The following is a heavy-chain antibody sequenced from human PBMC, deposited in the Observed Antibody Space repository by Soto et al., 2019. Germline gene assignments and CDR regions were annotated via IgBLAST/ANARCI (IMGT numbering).Heavy chain of an antibody. CDR1: GFTFSAFA. CDR3: AKDPPSEKTPLDYGMDV. D-gene: IGHD2-15*01. CDR2: ISASAGST. Sequence: PGGSLRLSCAASGFTFSAFAMSWVRQAPGKGLDWVSFISASAGSTYYSNSVKGRFTISRDNSKNTLYLQMNSLRAEDTAVYYCAKDPPSEKTPLDYGMDVWGPGTTVTVSS. J-gene: IGHJ6*02. V-gene: IGHV3-23*01.